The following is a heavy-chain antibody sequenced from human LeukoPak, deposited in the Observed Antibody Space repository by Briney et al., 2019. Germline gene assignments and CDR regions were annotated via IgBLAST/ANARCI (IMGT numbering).Heavy chain of an antibody. J-gene: IGHJ4*02. CDR3: ARDAPGYCSGGSCYIRWFDY. CDR1: GFTFSSYS. D-gene: IGHD2-15*01. CDR2: ISSSSSYI. V-gene: IGHV3-21*01. Sequence: GGSLRLSCAASGFTFSSYSMNWVRQAPGKGLEWVSSISSSSSYIYYADSVKGRFTISRDNAENSLYLQMNSLRAEDTAVYYCARDAPGYCSGGSCYIRWFDYWGQGTLVTVSS.